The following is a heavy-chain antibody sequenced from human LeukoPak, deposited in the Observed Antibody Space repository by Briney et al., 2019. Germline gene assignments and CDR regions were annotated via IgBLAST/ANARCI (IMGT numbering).Heavy chain of an antibody. D-gene: IGHD6-13*01. V-gene: IGHV1-18*01. CDR3: ARGGSSWRLVDY. J-gene: IGHJ4*02. Sequence: GSSVKVSCKASGGTFSSYAISWVRQAPGQGLEWMGWISAYNGNTNYAQKLQGRVTMTTDTSTSTAYMELRSLRSDDTAVYYCARGGSSWRLVDYWGQGTLVTVSS. CDR1: GGTFSSYA. CDR2: ISAYNGNT.